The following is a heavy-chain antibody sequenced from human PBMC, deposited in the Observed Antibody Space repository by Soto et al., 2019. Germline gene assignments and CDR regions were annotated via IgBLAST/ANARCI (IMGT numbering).Heavy chain of an antibody. V-gene: IGHV1-3*01. Sequence: QVQLVQSGAEVKKPGASVKVSCKASGYTFSSYAMHWVRQAPGRRLEWMGWINAGNGNTKYSQKFQGRVTITRDTSASTAYMELSSLRSEDTAVYYCARDGAVAGDSNFDYWGQGTLVTVSS. CDR3: ARDGAVAGDSNFDY. J-gene: IGHJ4*02. CDR2: INAGNGNT. D-gene: IGHD6-19*01. CDR1: GYTFSSYA.